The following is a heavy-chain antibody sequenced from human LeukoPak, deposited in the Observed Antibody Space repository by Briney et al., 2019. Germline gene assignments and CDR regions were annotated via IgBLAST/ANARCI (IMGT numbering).Heavy chain of an antibody. Sequence: SETLSLTCSVSGGSISSYYWSWIRQPPGKGLEWIGYIYYSGSTNYNPSLKSRVTISVDTSKNQFSLKLSSVTAADTAVYYCARVVPAGWRGCFDYWGQGTLVTVSS. V-gene: IGHV4-59*01. CDR3: ARVVPAGWRGCFDY. J-gene: IGHJ4*02. D-gene: IGHD2-2*01. CDR2: IYYSGST. CDR1: GGSISSYY.